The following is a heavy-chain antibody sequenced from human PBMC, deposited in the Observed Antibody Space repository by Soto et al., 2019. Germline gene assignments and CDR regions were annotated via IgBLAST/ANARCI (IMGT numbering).Heavy chain of an antibody. J-gene: IGHJ4*02. Sequence: KTSETLSLTCTVSGGSISSYYWSWIRQPPGKGLEWIGYIYYSGSTNYNPSLKSRVTISVDRSKNQFSLKLSSVTAADTAVYYCARGNYDILTGYSSDFDDWGQGTLVTVAS. CDR3: ARGNYDILTGYSSDFDD. D-gene: IGHD3-9*01. CDR1: GGSISSYY. V-gene: IGHV4-59*01. CDR2: IYYSGST.